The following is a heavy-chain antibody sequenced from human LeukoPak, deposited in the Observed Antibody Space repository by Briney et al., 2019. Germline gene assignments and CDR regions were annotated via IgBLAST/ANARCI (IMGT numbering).Heavy chain of an antibody. CDR1: GFTFSTSI. Sequence: GGSLRLSCAASGFTFSTSIMHWVRQAPGKGLEWVAVISYDGNNKYYADSVKGRFTISRDNSKSTLYVQMNSLRAEDTAVYYCAKEVSAAGGNFEYWGQGTLVTVSS. CDR3: AKEVSAAGGNFEY. D-gene: IGHD6-13*01. V-gene: IGHV3-30*18. J-gene: IGHJ4*02. CDR2: ISYDGNNK.